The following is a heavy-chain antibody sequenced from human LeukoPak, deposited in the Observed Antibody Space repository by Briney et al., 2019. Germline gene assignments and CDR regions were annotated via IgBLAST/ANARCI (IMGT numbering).Heavy chain of an antibody. D-gene: IGHD3-3*01. V-gene: IGHV1-69*13. CDR2: IIPIFGTA. Sequence: ASVKVSCKASGGTFSSYAISWVRQAPGQGLEWMGGIIPIFGTANYAQKFQGRVTITADESTSTAYMELSSLRSEDTAVYYCARSNLESGYIYYWGQGTLVTVSS. J-gene: IGHJ4*02. CDR1: GGTFSSYA. CDR3: ARSNLESGYIYY.